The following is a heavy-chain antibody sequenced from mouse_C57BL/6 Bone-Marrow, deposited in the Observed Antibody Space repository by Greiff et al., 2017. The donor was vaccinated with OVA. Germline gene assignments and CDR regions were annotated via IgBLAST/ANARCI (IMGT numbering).Heavy chain of an antibody. Sequence: VQLQESGAELVRPGTSVKMSCKASGYTFTNYWIGWAKQRPGHGLEWIGDIYPGGGYTNYNEKFKGKATLTADKSSSTAYMQFSSLTSEDSAIYYCARRDYNAMDYWGQGTSVTVSS. V-gene: IGHV1-63*01. CDR3: ARRDYNAMDY. J-gene: IGHJ4*01. CDR2: IYPGGGYT. D-gene: IGHD2-12*01. CDR1: GYTFTNYW.